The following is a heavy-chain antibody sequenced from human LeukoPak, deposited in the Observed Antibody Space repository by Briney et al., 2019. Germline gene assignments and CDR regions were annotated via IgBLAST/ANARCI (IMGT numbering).Heavy chain of an antibody. D-gene: IGHD3-10*01. V-gene: IGHV4-34*01. CDR2: INHSGST. CDR1: GGSFSGYY. Sequence: SETLSLTCAVYGGSFSGYYWSWIRQPPGKGLEWIGEINHSGSTNYNPSPKSRVTISVDTSKNQFSLKLSSVTAADTAVYYCARGTFDYYGSGSYYNQTYYYYYGMDVWGQETTVTVSS. J-gene: IGHJ6*02. CDR3: ARGTFDYYGSGSYYNQTYYYYYGMDV.